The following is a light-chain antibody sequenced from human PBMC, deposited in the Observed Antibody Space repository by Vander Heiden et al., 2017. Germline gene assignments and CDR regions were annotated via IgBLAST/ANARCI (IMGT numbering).Light chain of an antibody. J-gene: IGLJ1*01. CDR1: SSDVGGYNY. V-gene: IGLV2-14*03. Sequence: QSALTQPASVSGSPGQSITHSCTGTSSDVGGYNYVSWYQQHPGRAPKLGIFDVSSRPSGVSARISGSKSGSTASLTISGLQLEDEADYYCTSYTSTSPRIFGTGTKVSVL. CDR3: TSYTSTSPRI. CDR2: DVS.